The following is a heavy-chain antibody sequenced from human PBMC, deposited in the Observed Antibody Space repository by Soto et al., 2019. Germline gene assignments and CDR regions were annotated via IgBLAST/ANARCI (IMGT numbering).Heavy chain of an antibody. CDR3: ARDPPATRHGMDV. J-gene: IGHJ6*02. CDR1: GFTVSSNS. V-gene: IGHV3-53*02. CDR2: IYSGGST. Sequence: EVQLVETGGGLIQPGGSLRLSCAASGFTVSSNSMSWVRQAPGKGLEWVSVIYSGGSTYYADSVRGRFTISRDNSKNTLYLQMKSLRAEDRAVYYCARDPPATRHGMDVWGQGTTVTVSS.